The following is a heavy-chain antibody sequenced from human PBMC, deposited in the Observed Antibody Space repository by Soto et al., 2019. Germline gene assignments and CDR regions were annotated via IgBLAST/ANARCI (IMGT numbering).Heavy chain of an antibody. Sequence: ASVKVSCKASGGTFSSYAISWVRQAPGQGLEWMGGIIPIFGTANYAQKFQGRVTITADESTSTAYMELSSLRSEDTAVYYCARAGGSYTGGPAYYYYYGMDVWGQGTTVTVSS. CDR3: ARAGGSYTGGPAYYYYYGMDV. D-gene: IGHD1-26*01. CDR1: GGTFSSYA. J-gene: IGHJ6*02. V-gene: IGHV1-69*13. CDR2: IIPIFGTA.